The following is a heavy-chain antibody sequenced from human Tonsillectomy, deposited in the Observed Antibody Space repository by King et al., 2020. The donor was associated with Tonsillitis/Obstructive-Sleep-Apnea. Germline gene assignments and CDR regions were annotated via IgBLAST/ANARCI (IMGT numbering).Heavy chain of an antibody. V-gene: IGHV1-69*01. CDR3: ATTAVTKYPPYYYYYMDI. Sequence: QVQLVQSGAEVRKPGSSVKVSCKASGGTLSNYAIHWVRQAPGQGLEWMGGVIPLFTTTNYAQKFQGRLTISADESTSVVYMDLSTLKSEDTAVYYCATTAVTKYPPYYYYYMDIWGKGTMVTVSS. J-gene: IGHJ6*03. CDR1: GGTLSNYA. D-gene: IGHD4-11*01. CDR2: VIPLFTTT.